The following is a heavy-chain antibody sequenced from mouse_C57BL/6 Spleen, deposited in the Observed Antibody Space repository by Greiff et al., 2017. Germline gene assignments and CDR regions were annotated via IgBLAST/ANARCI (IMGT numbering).Heavy chain of an antibody. CDR1: GYAFTSYW. D-gene: IGHD2-3*01. V-gene: IGHV1-64*01. CDR3: AREVYDGYPPWFAY. Sequence: QVQLQQPGAELVKPGASVKLSCKASGYAFTSYWMHWVKQRPGQGLEWIGMIHPNSGSTNYNEKFKSKATLTVDKSSSTAYMQLSSLTSEHSAVYYCAREVYDGYPPWFAYWGQGTLVTVSA. J-gene: IGHJ3*01. CDR2: IHPNSGST.